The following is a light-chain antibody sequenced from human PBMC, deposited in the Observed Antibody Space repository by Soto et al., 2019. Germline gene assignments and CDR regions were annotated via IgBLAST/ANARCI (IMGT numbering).Light chain of an antibody. CDR2: GAS. CDR3: QQYGSSPPNT. CDR1: QSVSSSY. J-gene: IGKJ2*01. V-gene: IGKV3-20*01. Sequence: EIVLTQSPGTLSLSPGEIATLSCRASQSVSSSYLAWYQQKPGQSPRLLIYGASSRATGIPDRFSGSGSGTDFTLTISRLEPEDIAVYFCQQYGSSPPNTLGQGTKVDIK.